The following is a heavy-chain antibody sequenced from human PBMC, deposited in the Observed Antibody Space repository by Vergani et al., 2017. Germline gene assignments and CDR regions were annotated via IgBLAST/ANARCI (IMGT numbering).Heavy chain of an antibody. CDR2: IYTSGST. Sequence: QVQLQESGPGLVKPSQTLSLTCTVSGGSISSGSYYWSWIRQPAGKGLEWIGRIYTSGSTNYNPSLKSRVTISVDASKNQFSLKLSSVTAADMAVYYCASRYSSSWYYFDYWGQGTLVTVSS. J-gene: IGHJ4*02. CDR3: ASRYSSSWYYFDY. V-gene: IGHV4-61*02. D-gene: IGHD6-13*01. CDR1: GGSISSGSYY.